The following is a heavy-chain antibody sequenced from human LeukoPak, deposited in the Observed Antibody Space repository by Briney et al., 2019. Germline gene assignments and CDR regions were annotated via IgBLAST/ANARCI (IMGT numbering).Heavy chain of an antibody. D-gene: IGHD6-13*01. V-gene: IGHV4-59*08. Sequence: SETLSLTCTVSGGSISSYYWSWIRQPPGKGLGWNGYIYYSGSTNYNPSLKSRVTISVDTSKNQFSLKLSSVTAADTAVYYCARQSGIAAGIDYWGQGTLVTVSS. CDR3: ARQSGIAAGIDY. CDR2: IYYSGST. J-gene: IGHJ4*02. CDR1: GGSISSYY.